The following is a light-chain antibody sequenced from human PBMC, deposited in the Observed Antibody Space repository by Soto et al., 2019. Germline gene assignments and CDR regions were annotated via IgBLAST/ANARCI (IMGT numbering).Light chain of an antibody. CDR3: QKYDSAPHT. CDR2: GAS. V-gene: IGKV1-27*01. J-gene: IGKJ1*01. Sequence: DIQMTQSPSSLSASIGDRVTITCRASQAISFSLMWYQQKPGKVPKLLIYGASTLQSGVPSRFRGSGSGTDFTLTISSLQPEDVATYYCQKYDSAPHTLGQGTKVEI. CDR1: QAISFS.